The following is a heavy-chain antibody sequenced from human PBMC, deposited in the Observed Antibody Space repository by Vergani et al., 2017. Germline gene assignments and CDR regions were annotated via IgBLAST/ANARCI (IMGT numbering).Heavy chain of an antibody. Sequence: EVQLVESGGGLVKPVGSLRLSCVASGFTFGSSSMNWVRQAPGKGLEWVSFISSSSSYRYYADSVKGRLTISRDNGEYSLLLQMNSLRPEDTAVYYCASGVPGYQLATQYFQHWGQGTLVTVAS. D-gene: IGHD2-2*01. V-gene: IGHV3-21*01. CDR1: GFTFGSSS. CDR2: ISSSSSYR. CDR3: ASGVPGYQLATQYFQH. J-gene: IGHJ1*01.